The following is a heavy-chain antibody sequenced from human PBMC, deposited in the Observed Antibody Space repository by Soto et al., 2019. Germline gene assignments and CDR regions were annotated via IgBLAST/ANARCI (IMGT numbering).Heavy chain of an antibody. J-gene: IGHJ4*02. Sequence: QVPLQESGPGLVKPSQTLSLTCTVSGGFISSEGYYWSWFRQLAGNGLEWIGDIYYSGSTYYNPSLKSRLTISGDASKNQFPLKLSAVTAADTALYYCARGRGYSYGPYYFDFWGQGTLVTVSS. CDR3: ARGRGYSYGPYYFDF. V-gene: IGHV4-31*03. CDR1: GGFISSEGYY. CDR2: IYYSGST. D-gene: IGHD5-18*01.